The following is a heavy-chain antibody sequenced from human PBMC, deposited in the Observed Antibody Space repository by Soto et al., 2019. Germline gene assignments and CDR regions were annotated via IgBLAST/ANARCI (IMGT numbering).Heavy chain of an antibody. V-gene: IGHV3-66*01. CDR1: GFTVSSNY. CDR2: IYSGGST. J-gene: IGHJ6*03. Sequence: GGSLRLSCAASGFTVSSNYMSWVRQAPGKGLEWVSVIYSGGSTYYADSVKGRFTISGDNSKNTLYLQMNSLRAEDTAVYYCARTYYYGSGSYSHYYYYMDGWGKGTTVTLSS. CDR3: ARTYYYGSGSYSHYYYYMDG. D-gene: IGHD3-10*01.